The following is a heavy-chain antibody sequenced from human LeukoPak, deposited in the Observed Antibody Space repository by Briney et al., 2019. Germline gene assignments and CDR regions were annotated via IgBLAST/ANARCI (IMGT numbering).Heavy chain of an antibody. CDR1: GFTVSSNY. CDR2: IYSGGST. J-gene: IGHJ1*01. CDR3: ARDLTTSSTAYFHH. V-gene: IGHV3-53*01. Sequence: GGSLRLSCAASGFTVSSNYMSCVRQAPGKGLEWVSVIYSGGSTYYADSVKGRFTISRDNGKNSLYLQMNSLRAEDTAVYYCARDLTTSSTAYFHHWGQGTLVTVSS. D-gene: IGHD6-6*01.